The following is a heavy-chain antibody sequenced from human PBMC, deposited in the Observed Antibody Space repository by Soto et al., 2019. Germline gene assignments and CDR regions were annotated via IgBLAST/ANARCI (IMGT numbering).Heavy chain of an antibody. V-gene: IGHV3-23*01. Sequence: GGSLRLSCASSGFTFSSYTMTWVRQAPGKGLEWVSTISGSGGSTYYADSVKGRFTISRDNSKSALYLQMNSLRAEDTAIYYCAKESDISLFYFDDWGQGTLVTVSS. CDR1: GFTFSSYT. D-gene: IGHD2-15*01. CDR3: AKESDISLFYFDD. J-gene: IGHJ4*02. CDR2: ISGSGGST.